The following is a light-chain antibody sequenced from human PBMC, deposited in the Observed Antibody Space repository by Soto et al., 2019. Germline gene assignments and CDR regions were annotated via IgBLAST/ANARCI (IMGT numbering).Light chain of an antibody. CDR2: GAS. CDR3: QQYGTSPPLT. V-gene: IGKV3-20*01. CDR1: QSVSKSF. Sequence: EMVLTQSPGTLSMSPGDRVVLSFRASQSVSKSFVAWYQQKPGQAPRLLIYGASTRATGIPARFSGSGSATDFTLTISRLEPEDFAVYYCQQYGTSPPLTLGGGTKVDIK. J-gene: IGKJ4*01.